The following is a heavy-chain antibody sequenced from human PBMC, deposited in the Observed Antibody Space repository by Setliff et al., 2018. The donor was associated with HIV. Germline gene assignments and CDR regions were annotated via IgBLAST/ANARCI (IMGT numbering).Heavy chain of an antibody. CDR3: ARYKCINFACVGFDI. V-gene: IGHV4-59*11. D-gene: IGHD3-9*01. J-gene: IGHJ3*02. CDR2: IHYSGIT. CDR1: RDSINGHW. Sequence: PSETLSLTCTVSRDSINGHWWSWIRQPPGKGLEWTGSIHYSGITHYNPSLKSRLTMSVDTSKNQVPLKLTSVTAADTAVYYCARYKCINFACVGFDIWGQGTVVT.